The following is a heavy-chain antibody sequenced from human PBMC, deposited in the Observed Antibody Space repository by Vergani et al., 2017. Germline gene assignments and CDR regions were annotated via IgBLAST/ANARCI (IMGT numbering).Heavy chain of an antibody. CDR1: GFSLSTSGVG. V-gene: IGHV2-5*02. Sequence: QITLKESGPTLVKPTQTLTLTCTFSGFSLSTSGVGVGWIRQPPGKALEWLALIYWDDDKRYSPSLKSRLTITKDTSKNQVVLTMTNMDPVDTATYYCAHSYYDSSGYHYPDAFDIWGQGTMVTVSS. D-gene: IGHD3-22*01. J-gene: IGHJ3*02. CDR3: AHSYYDSSGYHYPDAFDI. CDR2: IYWDDDK.